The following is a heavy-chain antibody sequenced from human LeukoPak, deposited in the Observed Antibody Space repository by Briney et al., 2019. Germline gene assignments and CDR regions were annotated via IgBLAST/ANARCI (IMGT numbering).Heavy chain of an antibody. J-gene: IGHJ4*02. Sequence: GGSLRLSCAASGFTFSSYSMNWVRQAPGKGLEWVSSISSSSSYIYYADSVKGRFTISRDNAKNSLYLQMNSLRAEDTAVYYCERDRKFGVVIKGYYFDYWGQGTLVTVSS. CDR2: ISSSSSYI. V-gene: IGHV3-21*01. CDR3: ERDRKFGVVIKGYYFDY. D-gene: IGHD3-3*01. CDR1: GFTFSSYS.